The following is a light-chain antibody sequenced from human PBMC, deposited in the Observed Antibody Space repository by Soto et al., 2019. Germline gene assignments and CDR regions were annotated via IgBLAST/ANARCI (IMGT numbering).Light chain of an antibody. J-gene: IGKJ4*01. Sequence: EIVLTQSPGTLSVSPGKRATLSCRASQSISTSYLAWYQQKPGQAPRLLIYGSSTRATGIPARFSGSQSGTEFTLTISSLLSEDFAVYSCQQYNNWPLTFGGRTKVDIK. V-gene: IGKV3D-15*01. CDR1: QSISTSY. CDR3: QQYNNWPLT. CDR2: GSS.